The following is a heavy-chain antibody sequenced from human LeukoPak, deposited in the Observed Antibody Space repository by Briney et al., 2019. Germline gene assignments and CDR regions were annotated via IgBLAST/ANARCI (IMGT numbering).Heavy chain of an antibody. J-gene: IGHJ4*02. CDR2: ISAYNGNT. V-gene: IGHV1-18*01. CDR3: ARDLGTAVAGSGFDY. Sequence: ASVKVSCKASGYTFTSYGISWVRQAPGQGLEWMGWISAYNGNTNYAQKLQGRVTMTTDTSTSTAYMELRSLRSDDTAVYYCARDLGTAVAGSGFDYWGQGTQVTVSS. CDR1: GYTFTSYG. D-gene: IGHD6-19*01.